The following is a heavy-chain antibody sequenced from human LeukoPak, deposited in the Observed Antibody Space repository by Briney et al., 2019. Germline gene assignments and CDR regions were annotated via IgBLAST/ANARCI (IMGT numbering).Heavy chain of an antibody. D-gene: IGHD1-26*01. Sequence: GGSLRLSCAASGVTLSSFAMSWARQAPGKGLEWVSGISSSGSGDNTYYADSVKGRFTISRDNSKNTLYLQMNSLRAEDTAVYYCAKDLEGNYYENYDAFDIWGQGTMVTVSS. CDR1: GVTLSSFA. J-gene: IGHJ3*02. V-gene: IGHV3-23*01. CDR3: AKDLEGNYYENYDAFDI. CDR2: ISSSGSGDNT.